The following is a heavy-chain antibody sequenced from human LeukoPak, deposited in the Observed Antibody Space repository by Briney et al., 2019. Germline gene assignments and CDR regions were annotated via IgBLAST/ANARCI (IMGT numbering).Heavy chain of an antibody. CDR3: AKITKATTPNY. D-gene: IGHD4-17*01. J-gene: IGHJ4*02. CDR1: GFTFSRNA. CDR2: VIDSGKDT. Sequence: GGSLRLSCAASGFTFSRNAMTWVRQAPGMGLEWVSSVIDSGKDTYYADSVKGRFSISRDNSKNTVYLQMSDLRAEDTAVYYCAKITKATTPNYWGQGSLVTVSS. V-gene: IGHV3-23*01.